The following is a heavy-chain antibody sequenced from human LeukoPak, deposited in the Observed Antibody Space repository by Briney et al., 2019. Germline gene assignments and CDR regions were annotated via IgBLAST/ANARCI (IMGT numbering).Heavy chain of an antibody. V-gene: IGHV3-23*01. CDR3: AKAVYDSSGSFDF. CDR1: GFSFSTYA. D-gene: IGHD3-22*01. CDR2: ISSSGGSP. Sequence: GGSLRFSCAATGFSFSTYAMTWVRRAPGKGLEWVSGISSSGGSPYYADSVKGRFTISRDTSKNTLYLQMNSLRAEDTAVYYCAKAVYDSSGSFDFWGQGTLVTVSS. J-gene: IGHJ4*02.